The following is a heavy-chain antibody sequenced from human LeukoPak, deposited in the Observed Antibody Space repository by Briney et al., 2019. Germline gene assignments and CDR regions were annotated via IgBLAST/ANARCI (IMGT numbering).Heavy chain of an antibody. CDR1: GFTFSSFV. J-gene: IGHJ4*02. CDR3: AKVSCTGGTCSSFDY. D-gene: IGHD2-8*02. CDR2: ISGSGVYK. V-gene: IGHV3-23*01. Sequence: GGSLRLSCAASGFTFSSFVMSWVRQAPGKGLEWVSSISGSGVYKYYTDSVKGRFTISRDNSKNTLYVQMNSLRAEDTVVYYCAKVSCTGGTCSSFDYWGQGTLATVSS.